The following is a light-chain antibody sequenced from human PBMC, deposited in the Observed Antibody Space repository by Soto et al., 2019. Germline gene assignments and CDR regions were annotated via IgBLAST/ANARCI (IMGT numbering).Light chain of an antibody. CDR3: QQRSNWPQIT. V-gene: IGKV3-11*01. Sequence: LSPGERATLSCRASQSVSKYLAWYQQKPGQAPRLLIHDASNRATGIPARFSGSGSGTDFTLTISSLEPEDFGVYYCQQRSNWPQITFGGGTKVEIK. J-gene: IGKJ4*01. CDR2: DAS. CDR1: QSVSKY.